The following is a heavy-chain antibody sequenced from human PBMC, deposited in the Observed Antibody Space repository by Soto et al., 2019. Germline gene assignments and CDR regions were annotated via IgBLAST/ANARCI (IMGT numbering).Heavy chain of an antibody. J-gene: IGHJ4*02. Sequence: ASVKVSCKASGFSLSTYGITWVRQAPGQGLEWVAWISAHDGNTNYAQKLQGRLTVTTDTSTGTAYMDLRSLISDDTAMYYCARGIGFGGLYFDYWGQGTPVTVSS. CDR3: ARGIGFGGLYFDY. CDR1: GFSLSTYG. CDR2: ISAHDGNT. V-gene: IGHV1-18*01. D-gene: IGHD1-26*01.